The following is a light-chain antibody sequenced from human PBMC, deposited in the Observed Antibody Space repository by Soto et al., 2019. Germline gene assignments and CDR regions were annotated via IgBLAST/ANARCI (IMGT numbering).Light chain of an antibody. J-gene: IGKJ1*01. CDR3: QQFNSYPWT. CDR1: QSIGSW. CDR2: KAS. Sequence: DIQMTQSHSTLSASVGDRVTITCRASQSIGSWLAWYQQKPGKAPNLLIYKASSLESGVPSRFSGSGSGTEFTVTISSLQPEDFATYYCQQFNSYPWTFGQGTKVEIK. V-gene: IGKV1-5*03.